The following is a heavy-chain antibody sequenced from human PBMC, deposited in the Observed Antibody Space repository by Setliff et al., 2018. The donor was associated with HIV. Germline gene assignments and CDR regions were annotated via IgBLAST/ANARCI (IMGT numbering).Heavy chain of an antibody. V-gene: IGHV3-15*01. CDR2: IKSIGDGETT. CDR3: TTATIPPAGWGALDI. Sequence: GGSLRLSCAASGFTFSSYAMSWVRQAPGKGLEWVGRIKSIGDGETTDYAAPVKGRFTISRDDSKNTLYLQLNNLETEDTGVYYCTTATIPPAGWGALDIWGPGTTVTVSS. J-gene: IGHJ3*02. D-gene: IGHD6-19*01. CDR1: GFTFSSYA.